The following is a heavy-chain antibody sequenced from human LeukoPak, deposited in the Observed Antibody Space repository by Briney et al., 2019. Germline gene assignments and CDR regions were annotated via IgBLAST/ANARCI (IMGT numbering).Heavy chain of an antibody. Sequence: SETLSLTCTVSGSSTSSSSYYWGWIRQPPGKGLEWIGSIYYSGSTYYNPSLKSRVTISVDTSKNQFSLKLSSVTAADTAVYYCAGDIAVAGTSVSGWGQGTLVTVSS. CDR3: AGDIAVAGTSVSG. J-gene: IGHJ4*02. D-gene: IGHD6-19*01. CDR2: IYYSGST. CDR1: GSSTSSSSYY. V-gene: IGHV4-39*01.